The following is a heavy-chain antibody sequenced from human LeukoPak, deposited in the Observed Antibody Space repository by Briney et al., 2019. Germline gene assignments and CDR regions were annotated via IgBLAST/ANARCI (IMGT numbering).Heavy chain of an antibody. Sequence: KVSCKASGYTFTSYGISWVRQAPGQGLEWMGIIYPGDSDTRYSPSFQGQVTISADKSISTAYLQWSSLKASDTAMYYCARLNYYDSSGEDYWGQGTLVTVSS. J-gene: IGHJ4*02. V-gene: IGHV5-51*01. CDR1: GYTFTSYG. CDR2: IYPGDSDT. D-gene: IGHD3-22*01. CDR3: ARLNYYDSSGEDY.